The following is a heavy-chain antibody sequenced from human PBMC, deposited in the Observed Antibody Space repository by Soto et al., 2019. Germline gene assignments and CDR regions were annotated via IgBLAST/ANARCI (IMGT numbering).Heavy chain of an antibody. J-gene: IGHJ4*02. Sequence: GASVKVSCKASGGTFYTYTFSWVRQAPGQGLEWMGSITPIYPTTNYAERFQGRLTITADGSTHTAYMDLTSLTSEDTAVYYCARIPRYSFPTSDDLDSWGQGTLVTV. V-gene: IGHV1-69*13. CDR1: GGTFYTYT. CDR2: ITPIYPTT. CDR3: ARIPRYSFPTSDDLDS. D-gene: IGHD5-18*01.